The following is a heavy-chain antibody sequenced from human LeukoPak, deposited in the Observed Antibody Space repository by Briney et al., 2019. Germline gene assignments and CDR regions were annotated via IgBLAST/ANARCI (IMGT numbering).Heavy chain of an antibody. CDR3: AKDLSPASYYYDSSGYYPEYYFDY. CDR2: ISGSGGST. Sequence: PGGSLRLSCAASGFPFDDYGMNWVRQVPGKGLEWVSGISGSGGSTYYADSVKGRFTISRDNSKNTLYLQMNSLRAEDTAVYYCAKDLSPASYYYDSSGYYPEYYFDYWGQGTLVTVSS. J-gene: IGHJ4*02. CDR1: GFPFDDYG. D-gene: IGHD3-22*01. V-gene: IGHV3-23*01.